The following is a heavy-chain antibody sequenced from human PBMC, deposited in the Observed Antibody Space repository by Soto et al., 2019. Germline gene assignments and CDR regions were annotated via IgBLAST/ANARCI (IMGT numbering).Heavy chain of an antibody. J-gene: IGHJ3*02. CDR3: TTAPKSGGWYAFPI. CDR2: IYSKTDGGKP. D-gene: IGHD2-15*01. Sequence: EVQLVESGGGLVKPGVSLRRSCAASGFTFSNAWMSWVRQAPGKGLEWIGRIYSKTDGGKPHYAAPVTGRITISSDDSINTPDLDTSSLKHEDTSVYYCTTAPKSGGWYAFPIWGDGAMGTVSS. V-gene: IGHV3-15*01. CDR1: GFTFSNAW.